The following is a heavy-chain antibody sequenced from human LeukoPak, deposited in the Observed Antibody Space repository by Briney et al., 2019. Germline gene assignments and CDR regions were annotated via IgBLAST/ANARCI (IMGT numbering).Heavy chain of an antibody. CDR1: GGSISSYY. J-gene: IGHJ6*03. D-gene: IGHD6-19*01. CDR2: IYTSGST. Sequence: PSETLSLTCTVSGGSISSYYWSWIRQPAGKGLEWIGRIYTSGSTNYNPSLKSRVTISADTSKNQFSLKLSSVTAADTAVYYCARAVAADGIYYYYYYMDVWGKGTTVTVSS. CDR3: ARAVAADGIYYYYYYMDV. V-gene: IGHV4-4*07.